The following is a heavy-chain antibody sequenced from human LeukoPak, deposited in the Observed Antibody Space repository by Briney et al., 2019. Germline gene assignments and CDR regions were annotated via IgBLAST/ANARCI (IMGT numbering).Heavy chain of an antibody. CDR2: INTDGSST. CDR3: ATETPDSGSYYVDY. CDR1: GFTFSSYW. V-gene: IGHV3-74*03. D-gene: IGHD1-26*01. Sequence: GGSLRLSCAASGFTFSSYWMHWVRQAPGKGLVWVSRINTDGSSTTYADSVKGRFTISRDNAKNTLYLQMNSLRAEDTAVCYCATETPDSGSYYVDYWGQGTLVTVSS. J-gene: IGHJ4*02.